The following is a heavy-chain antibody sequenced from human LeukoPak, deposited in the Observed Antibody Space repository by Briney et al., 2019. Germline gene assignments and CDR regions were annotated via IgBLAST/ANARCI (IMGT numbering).Heavy chain of an antibody. CDR3: ARDRRGAEVVPAALGDD. D-gene: IGHD2-2*01. Sequence: SETLSLTCNVSGGSISSYYWSWIRQPPGKGLEWIGYIYYSGSTNYNPSLKSRVTISVDGSKNQFSLKLSSVTAADTAVYYCARDRRGAEVVPAALGDDWGQGTLVTVSS. J-gene: IGHJ4*02. CDR1: GGSISSYY. CDR2: IYYSGST. V-gene: IGHV4-59*12.